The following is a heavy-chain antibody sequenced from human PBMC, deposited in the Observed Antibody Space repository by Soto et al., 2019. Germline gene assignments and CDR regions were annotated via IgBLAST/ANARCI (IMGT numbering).Heavy chain of an antibody. CDR2: IDDSGNT. D-gene: IGHD3-10*01. J-gene: IGHJ4*02. V-gene: IGHV4-59*01. CDR3: ARRTMVRGVKTHFDF. Sequence: PSETLSLTCTVSGGSMRDYYWSWIRQPPGKGLEWIGYIDDSGNTYYNPSLKGRVSISVDTSKNQFALKMSSVTAADTAVYYCARRTMVRGVKTHFDFWGQGTLVTV. CDR1: GGSMRDYY.